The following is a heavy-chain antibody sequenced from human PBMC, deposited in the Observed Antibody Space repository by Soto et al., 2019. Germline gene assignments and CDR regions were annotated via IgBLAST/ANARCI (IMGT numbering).Heavy chain of an antibody. D-gene: IGHD7-27*01. CDR2: IKGDGSEK. Sequence: GESLKISCVGSEISLNSYWMSWVRQAPGKGPEWVASIKGDGSEKYYVDSVKGRFTISRDNAENSVFLHMNSLRAEDTAVYHCFLGHYMGVWGKGTTVTVSS. CDR1: EISLNSYW. J-gene: IGHJ6*03. V-gene: IGHV3-7*03. CDR3: FLGHYMGV.